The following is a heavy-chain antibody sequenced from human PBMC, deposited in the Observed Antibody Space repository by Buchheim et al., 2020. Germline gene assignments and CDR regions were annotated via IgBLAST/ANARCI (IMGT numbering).Heavy chain of an antibody. CDR3: ASRIAPGPGTFRSYAFDI. CDR1: GFTFSSNAM. Sequence: VQLLESGGRWVQPGGSLRLSCAASGFTFSSNAMSWVRQPPGKGLEWIADVGHSGNTNDNPSLESPVTLSVDKSRNQISLRLTSVTAADTAVYYCASRIAPGPGTFRSYAFDIWGQGT. CDR2: VGHSGNT. V-gene: IGHV4-4*02. D-gene: IGHD6-6*01. J-gene: IGHJ3*02.